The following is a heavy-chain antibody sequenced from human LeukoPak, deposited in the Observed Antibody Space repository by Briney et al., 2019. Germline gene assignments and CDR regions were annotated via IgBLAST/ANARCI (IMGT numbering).Heavy chain of an antibody. V-gene: IGHV3-48*03. CDR3: TTLGYDLDS. CDR1: GFDFGAYE. CDR2: FAGSDTTK. Sequence: PGGSLRLSCAASGFDFGAYEMNWVRQAPGKGLEWVAYFAGSDTTKYYADSVRGRFTISRDNAKKSLYLQMNSLRAEDTALYYCTTLGYDLDSWGQGTLVTVPS. D-gene: IGHD3-22*01. J-gene: IGHJ4*02.